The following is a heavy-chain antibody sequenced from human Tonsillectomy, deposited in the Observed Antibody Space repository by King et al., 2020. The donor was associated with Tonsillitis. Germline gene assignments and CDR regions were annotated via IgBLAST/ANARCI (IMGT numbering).Heavy chain of an antibody. J-gene: IGHJ5*02. CDR2: IYYSGST. CDR1: GGSISSYY. V-gene: IGHV4-59*08. CDR3: ARTLEYCSGGSCYSRRNWCDP. D-gene: IGHD2-15*01. Sequence: QLQESGPGLVKPSETLSLTCTVSGGSISSYYWSWIRQPPGKGLEWIGYIYYSGSTNYNPSLKSRVTISVDTSKNQFSLKLSSVTAADTAVYYCARTLEYCSGGSCYSRRNWCDPWGQGTLVTVSS.